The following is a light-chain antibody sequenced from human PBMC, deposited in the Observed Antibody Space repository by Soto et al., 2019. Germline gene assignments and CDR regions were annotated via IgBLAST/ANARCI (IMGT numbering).Light chain of an antibody. Sequence: QSALTQPASVSGSPGQSITISCSGTNSDIGGYNFVSWYQHHPGKAPKLVIYEVTNRPSGVSHRFSGSKSGNTASLTISGLQPGDEADYYCNSYTNKNTLVFGGGTKVTVL. J-gene: IGLJ2*01. CDR1: NSDIGGYNF. CDR3: NSYTNKNTLV. V-gene: IGLV2-14*01. CDR2: EVT.